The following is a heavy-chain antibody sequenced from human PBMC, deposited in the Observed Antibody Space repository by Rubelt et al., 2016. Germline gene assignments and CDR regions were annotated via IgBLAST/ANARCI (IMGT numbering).Heavy chain of an antibody. CDR2: INTEDGGT. CDR1: GYTFTSFY. V-gene: IGHV1-46*03. Sequence: GASVKVSCKPSGYTFTSFYIHWMRQAPGQGLEWMGLINTEDGGTIYAQKFRGRVTVTRDTSTSTVYFQLSRLRSEDTAVYFCARDADYYDTSEHFDYWSQGSLVVVSS. D-gene: IGHD3-22*01. J-gene: IGHJ4*02. CDR3: ARDADYYDTSEHFDY.